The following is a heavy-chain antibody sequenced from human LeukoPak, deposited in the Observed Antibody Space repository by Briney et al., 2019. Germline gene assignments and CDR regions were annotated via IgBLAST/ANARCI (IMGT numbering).Heavy chain of an antibody. CDR2: INPNSGGT. Sequence: ASVKVSCKASGYTFTGYYMHWVRQAPGQGLEWMGWINPNSGGTNYAQKFQGRVTMARDTSISTAYMELSRLRSDDTAVYYCATPGTLGASFDYWGQGTLVTVSS. V-gene: IGHV1-2*02. CDR1: GYTFTGYY. D-gene: IGHD1-26*01. CDR3: ATPGTLGASFDY. J-gene: IGHJ4*02.